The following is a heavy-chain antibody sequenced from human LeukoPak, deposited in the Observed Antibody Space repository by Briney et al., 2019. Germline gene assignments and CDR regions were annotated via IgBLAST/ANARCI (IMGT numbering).Heavy chain of an antibody. CDR2: INPNTGGT. CDR1: GYTFTGYY. V-gene: IGHV1-2*06. D-gene: IGHD5-18*01. Sequence: ASVKVSCKASGYTFTGYYMHWVRQAPGQGLEWMGRINPNTGGTNYAQKFQGRVTMTRDTSISTAYMELRRLRSDDTAVYYCARDHLRGESTGGYHFDYWGQRTLVTVSS. J-gene: IGHJ4*02. CDR3: ARDHLRGESTGGYHFDY.